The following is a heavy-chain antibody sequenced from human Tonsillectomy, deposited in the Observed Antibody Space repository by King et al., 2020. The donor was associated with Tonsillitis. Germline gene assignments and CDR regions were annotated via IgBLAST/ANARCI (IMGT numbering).Heavy chain of an antibody. CDR1: GFTFGDHA. V-gene: IGHV3-49*03. CDR3: VRRVPVAGYDY. CDR2: IGNLAYGGTT. Sequence: VQLVESGGGLVQPGRSLRLSCTTSGFTFGDHALSWFRQAPGRGPEYVGYIGNLAYGGTTEYAASVKGRFTISRDDAKNVAYLQMNSLKTEDTAVYYCVRRVPVAGYDYWGQGTLVTVSS. J-gene: IGHJ4*02. D-gene: IGHD6-19*01.